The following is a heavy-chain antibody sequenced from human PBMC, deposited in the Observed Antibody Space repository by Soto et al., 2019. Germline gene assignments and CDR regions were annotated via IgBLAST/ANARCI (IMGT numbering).Heavy chain of an antibody. CDR3: ARGETRHSSLSVY. V-gene: IGHV3-74*01. CDR1: GFTFSSYW. D-gene: IGHD3-22*01. CDR2: INTDGSST. J-gene: IGHJ4*02. Sequence: EVPLVESGGGVVQPGGSLRLSCAASGFTFSSYWMHWVRQAPGKGLVWVSRINTDGSSTSYADSVKGRFTISRDNAENTLYLQMNSLTAEDTAVYYCARGETRHSSLSVYWGQGTLVTVAS.